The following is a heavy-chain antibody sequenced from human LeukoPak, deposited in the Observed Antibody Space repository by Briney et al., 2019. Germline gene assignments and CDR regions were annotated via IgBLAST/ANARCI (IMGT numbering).Heavy chain of an antibody. V-gene: IGHV4-59*01. CDR1: GGSISSYY. D-gene: IGHD6-19*01. CDR2: IYYSGST. Sequence: PSETLSLTCTVSGGSISSYYWSWIRQPPGKGLEWIGYIYYSGSTYYNPSLKSRVTISVDTSKNQFSLNLSSVTAADTAVYYCARDLLSTAGYFDYWGQGTLVTVSS. CDR3: ARDLLSTAGYFDY. J-gene: IGHJ4*02.